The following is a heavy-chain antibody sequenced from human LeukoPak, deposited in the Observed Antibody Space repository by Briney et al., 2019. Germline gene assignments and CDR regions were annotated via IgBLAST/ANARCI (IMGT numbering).Heavy chain of an antibody. CDR3: ATVNTVTTESAYYFDS. V-gene: IGHV4-61*01. Sequence: PSETLSLTCTVSGDSLSSGIYYWSWIRQPPGKGLEWIGYIYYSGSTNYNPSLKSRVIISVDTSKNQFSLRLSSVTAADTAIYFCATVNTVTTESAYYFDSWGRGTLVTVSS. CDR1: GDSLSSGIYY. CDR2: IYYSGST. D-gene: IGHD4-17*01. J-gene: IGHJ4*02.